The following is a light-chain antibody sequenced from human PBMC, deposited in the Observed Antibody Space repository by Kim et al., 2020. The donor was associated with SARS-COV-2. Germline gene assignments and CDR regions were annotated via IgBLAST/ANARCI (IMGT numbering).Light chain of an antibody. J-gene: IGKJ1*01. CDR1: QSVGSD. CDR2: GAS. Sequence: VSAGERVTLTCRASQSVGSDLDWYQQKPGQAHKLLIYGASNRATGIPDRFSGSGSGTGFTLNISRLEPEECAVYYCQQYENTTWTFGQGTKVDIK. CDR3: QQYENTTWT. V-gene: IGKV3D-15*01.